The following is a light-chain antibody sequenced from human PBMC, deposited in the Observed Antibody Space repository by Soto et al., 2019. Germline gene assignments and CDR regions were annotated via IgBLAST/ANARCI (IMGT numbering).Light chain of an antibody. J-gene: IGKJ3*01. CDR1: QSVSNN. V-gene: IGKV3-15*01. Sequence: EIVMTQSPATLSVSPGERATLSCGASQSVSNNLAWYQQKPGQAPRLLIYGASTRATGIPARFSGSGSGTEFTLTISRLQSEDFALYYCKQYNDWPFTFGPGTKVDIK. CDR2: GAS. CDR3: KQYNDWPFT.